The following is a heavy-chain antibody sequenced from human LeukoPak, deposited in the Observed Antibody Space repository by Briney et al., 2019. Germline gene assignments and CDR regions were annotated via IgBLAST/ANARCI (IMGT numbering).Heavy chain of an antibody. CDR3: TYDSRGYSFDY. D-gene: IGHD3-22*01. Sequence: GGSLRLSCAASGFIFSSYAMSWVRQAPEKGLEWVSVIGGSGGSTNYADSVNGRFTISRDNSKNMLHLQINTLRAEDTAVYYCTYDSRGYSFDYWGQGTLVTVSS. V-gene: IGHV3-23*01. J-gene: IGHJ4*02. CDR1: GFIFSSYA. CDR2: IGGSGGST.